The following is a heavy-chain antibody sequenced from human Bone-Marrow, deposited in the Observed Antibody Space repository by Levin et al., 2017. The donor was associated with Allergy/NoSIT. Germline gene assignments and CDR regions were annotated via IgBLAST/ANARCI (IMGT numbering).Heavy chain of an antibody. J-gene: IGHJ5*02. CDR3: ARGLWESNNWFDP. D-gene: IGHD1-26*01. CDR2: IYYSGST. Sequence: GSLRHSCTVSGGSISSYYWSWIRQPPGKGLEWIGYIYYSGSTNYNPSLKSRVTISVDTSKNQFSLKLSSVTAADTAVDYCARGLWESNNWFDPWGQGTLVTVSS. V-gene: IGHV4-59*01. CDR1: GGSISSYY.